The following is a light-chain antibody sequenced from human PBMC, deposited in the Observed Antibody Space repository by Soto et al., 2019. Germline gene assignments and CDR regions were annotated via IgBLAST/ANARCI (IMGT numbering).Light chain of an antibody. CDR1: QTISRY. V-gene: IGKV1-39*01. Sequence: DIQMTQSPSSLSASVGDRVTITCRASQTISRYLNWYQQKAGKAPRVLIYSAATLQSGVPPRFSGSGYGTHFTLTISSLQPEDFATYFCQQGYNSPFTFGQGTKVEMK. CDR3: QQGYNSPFT. J-gene: IGKJ2*01. CDR2: SAA.